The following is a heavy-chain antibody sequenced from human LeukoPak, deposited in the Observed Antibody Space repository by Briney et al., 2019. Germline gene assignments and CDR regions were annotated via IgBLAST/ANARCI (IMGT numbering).Heavy chain of an antibody. D-gene: IGHD3-3*01. Sequence: GASVKVSCKASGYTFTSYDINWVRQATGQGLEWMGWTNPNSGNTGYAQKFQGRVTMTRNTSISTAYMELSSLRSEDTAVYYCARDRSYDFWSGYSGQAYYYGMDVWGQGTTVTVSS. J-gene: IGHJ6*02. CDR1: GYTFTSYD. CDR2: TNPNSGNT. V-gene: IGHV1-8*01. CDR3: ARDRSYDFWSGYSGQAYYYGMDV.